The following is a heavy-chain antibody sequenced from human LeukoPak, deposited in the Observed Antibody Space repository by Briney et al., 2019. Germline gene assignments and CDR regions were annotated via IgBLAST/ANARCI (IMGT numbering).Heavy chain of an antibody. D-gene: IGHD6-6*01. Sequence: SGGSLRLSCAASGFTVSSNYMSWVRQAPGKGLEWVSVIYSDGRTFYAYSVKGRFTISRDNSKNTLHLQMNSLRAEHTAVYYCATLVPDVVATLTFDRWGQGTLVTVSA. CDR3: ATLVPDVVATLTFDR. V-gene: IGHV3-66*01. CDR1: GFTVSSNY. J-gene: IGHJ4*02. CDR2: IYSDGRT.